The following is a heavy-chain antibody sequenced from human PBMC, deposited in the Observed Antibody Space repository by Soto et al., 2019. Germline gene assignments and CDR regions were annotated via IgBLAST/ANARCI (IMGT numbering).Heavy chain of an antibody. CDR1: GGSISSYY. V-gene: IGHV4-59*01. Sequence: QVQLQESGPGLVKPSETLSLTCTVSGGSISSYYWSWIRQPPGKGLEWIGYIYYSGGTNYNPSLXXRXXISVDTSKNQFSLKLSSVTAADTAVYYCARSDGRYWGQGTLVTVSS. CDR3: ARSDGRY. CDR2: IYYSGGT. J-gene: IGHJ4*02.